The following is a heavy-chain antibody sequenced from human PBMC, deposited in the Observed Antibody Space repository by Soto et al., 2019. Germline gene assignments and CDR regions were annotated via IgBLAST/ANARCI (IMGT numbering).Heavy chain of an antibody. J-gene: IGHJ3*02. Sequence: QVQLVQSGAEVKKPGASVEVSCKASGYTFTSYGISWVRQAPGQGLEWMGWISDYNGNTNYAQKLQDRVTMTTDTSTSTAYMERRSLRSDDTAVYYCARPRQQLVTSDAFDIWGQGTMVTVSS. CDR1: GYTFTSYG. D-gene: IGHD6-13*01. V-gene: IGHV1-18*01. CDR2: ISDYNGNT. CDR3: ARPRQQLVTSDAFDI.